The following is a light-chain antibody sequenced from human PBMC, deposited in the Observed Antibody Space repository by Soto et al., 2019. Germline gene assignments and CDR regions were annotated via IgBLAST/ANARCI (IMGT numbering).Light chain of an antibody. CDR2: LNNDGSQ. V-gene: IGLV4-69*01. J-gene: IGLJ2*01. Sequence: QSVLTHSPSASASLGASVKLTCTLSSGHSSYSIAWHQQQPEKGPRYLMKLNNDGSQNKGDGIPDRFSGSSSEAERYLTISSLQSEDEADYYCQTWGTGIQVFGGGTKLTVL. CDR3: QTWGTGIQV. CDR1: SGHSSYS.